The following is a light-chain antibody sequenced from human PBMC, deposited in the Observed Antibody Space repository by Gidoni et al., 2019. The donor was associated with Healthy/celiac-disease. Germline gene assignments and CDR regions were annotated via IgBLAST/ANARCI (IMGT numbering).Light chain of an antibody. Sequence: DIHITQSPSTLSASVGDRVTITCRASQSISSWLAWYHQKPGKAPKLLIYKASSLESGVPSRCSGSGAGTEFTLTISSLQPDDFATYYCQQYNSYSRTFGQGTKVEIK. V-gene: IGKV1-5*03. J-gene: IGKJ1*01. CDR2: KAS. CDR1: QSISSW. CDR3: QQYNSYSRT.